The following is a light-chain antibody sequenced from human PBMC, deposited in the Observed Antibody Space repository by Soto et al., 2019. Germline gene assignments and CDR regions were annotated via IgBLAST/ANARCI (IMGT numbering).Light chain of an antibody. CDR1: EGIDNY. CDR2: AIS. J-gene: IGKJ4*01. Sequence: DIQMTQSPSSLSVSVGDRVPITCRAREGIDNYVAWFQQKPGKAPKSLIFAISSLQSGVTSRFSGSGSGTDFTLTSSSLLPKAVAQYYCQQDYSYPPTFGGGTNVEI. V-gene: IGKV1-16*01. CDR3: QQDYSYPPT.